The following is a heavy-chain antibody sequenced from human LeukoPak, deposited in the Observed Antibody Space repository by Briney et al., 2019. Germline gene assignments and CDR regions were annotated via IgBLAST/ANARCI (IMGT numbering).Heavy chain of an antibody. CDR3: ARCSTGTYYYYYMDV. CDR2: IYTSGST. V-gene: IGHV4-4*07. D-gene: IGHD1-1*01. CDR1: GGSISSYY. J-gene: IGHJ6*03. Sequence: NPSETLPLTCTVSGGSISSYYWSWIRQPAGKGLEWIGRIYTSGSTNYNPSLKSRVTMSVDTSKNQFSLKLSSVTAADTAVYYCARCSTGTYYYYYMDVWGKGTTGTVSS.